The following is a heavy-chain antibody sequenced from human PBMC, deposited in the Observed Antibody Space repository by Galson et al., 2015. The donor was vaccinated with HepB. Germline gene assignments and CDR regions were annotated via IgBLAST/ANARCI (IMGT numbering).Heavy chain of an antibody. CDR3: ARGGVYGDYVEVEYYYYMDV. CDR1: GGTFSSYA. V-gene: IGHV1-69*13. CDR2: IIPIFGTA. J-gene: IGHJ6*03. D-gene: IGHD4-17*01. Sequence: SVKVSCKASGGTFSSYAISWVRQAPGQGLEWMGGIIPIFGTANYAQKFQGRVTITADESTSTAYMELSSLRSEDTAVYYCARGGVYGDYVEVEYYYYMDVWGKGTTVTVSS.